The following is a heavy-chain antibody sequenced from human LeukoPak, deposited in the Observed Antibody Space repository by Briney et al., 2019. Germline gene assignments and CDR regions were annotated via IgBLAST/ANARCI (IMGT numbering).Heavy chain of an antibody. J-gene: IGHJ4*02. CDR3: AKPGWELLDAPLGN. CDR1: GFTFSGSA. CDR2: IRSKANSYAT. D-gene: IGHD1-26*01. Sequence: GGSLRLSCAASGFTFSGSAMHWVRQASGKGLEWVGRIRSKANSYATAYAASVKGRFTISRDDSKNTAYLQMNSLRAEDTAVYYCAKPGWELLDAPLGNWGQGTLVTVSS. V-gene: IGHV3-73*01.